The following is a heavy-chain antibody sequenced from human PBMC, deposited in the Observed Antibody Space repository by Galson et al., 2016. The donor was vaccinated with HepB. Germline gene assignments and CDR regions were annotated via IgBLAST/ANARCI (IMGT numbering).Heavy chain of an antibody. J-gene: IGHJ2*01. V-gene: IGHV4-59*01. CDR3: ARDSAGSFDL. CDR1: GGSISTYY. CDR2: IYYSGST. Sequence: TLSLTCTVSGGSISTYYWNWIRQPPGKGLEWIGYIYYSGSTNYNPSLKSRVTLTVDTSKNQFSLKLTSVTAADTAVYYCARDSAGSFDLWGRGTLVTVSS. D-gene: IGHD3-10*01.